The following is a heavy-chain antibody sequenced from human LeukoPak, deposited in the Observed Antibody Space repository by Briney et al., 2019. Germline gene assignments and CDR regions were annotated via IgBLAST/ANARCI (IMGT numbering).Heavy chain of an antibody. D-gene: IGHD1-7*01. J-gene: IGHJ4*02. CDR1: GFTFSDYY. V-gene: IGHV3-11*01. Sequence: GGSLRLSCAAPGFTFSDYYMSWIRQAPGKGLEWVLYISSSGGNIYYADSVKGRFTISRDNAKNSLSLEMNSLRVEDTGVYYCARGTTGTTVAYGYSLDSWGQGTLVTVSS. CDR3: ARGTTGTTVAYGYSLDS. CDR2: ISSSGGNI.